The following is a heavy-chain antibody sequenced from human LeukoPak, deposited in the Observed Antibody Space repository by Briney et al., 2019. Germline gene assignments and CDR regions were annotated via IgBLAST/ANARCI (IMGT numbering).Heavy chain of an antibody. CDR1: GGTFSSHA. Sequence: ASVKVSCKASGGTFSSHAISWVRQAPGQGLEWVGWINPNSGGTDSAQKLQGRVTMTRDTSISATYMELRTLTSDDTAVYYCARGTRGSYSSIHDWGQGTLVTVSS. CDR3: ARGTRGSYSSIHD. V-gene: IGHV1-2*02. J-gene: IGHJ4*02. D-gene: IGHD1-26*01. CDR2: INPNSGGT.